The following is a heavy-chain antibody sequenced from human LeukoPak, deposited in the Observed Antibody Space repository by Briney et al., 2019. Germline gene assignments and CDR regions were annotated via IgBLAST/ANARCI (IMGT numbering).Heavy chain of an antibody. Sequence: GGSLRLSCAASGFTFDDYAMPWVRQAPGKGLEWVANIKQDGSEKYYVDSVKGRFTISRDNAKNSLYLQMNSLRAEDTAVYYCAVYGDYDYWGQGTLVTVSS. CDR2: IKQDGSEK. CDR3: AVYGDYDY. CDR1: GFTFDDYA. J-gene: IGHJ4*02. V-gene: IGHV3-7*01. D-gene: IGHD4-17*01.